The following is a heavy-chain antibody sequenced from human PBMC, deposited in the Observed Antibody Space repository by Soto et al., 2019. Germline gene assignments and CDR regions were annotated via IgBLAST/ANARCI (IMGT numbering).Heavy chain of an antibody. CDR3: VSGSFPNWFDP. CDR1: GFSLSTTGAG. D-gene: IGHD3-10*01. CDR2: LYWDDSK. J-gene: IGHJ5*02. Sequence: QITLKESGPTLVKPTQALTLTYTFSGFSLSTTGAGVGWIRQPPEKALEWLALLYWDDSKRYSPSLKSRLTISKDTSKNQVVLTMSNVDPVDTGTYYCVSGSFPNWFDPWGQGILVIVSS. V-gene: IGHV2-5*04.